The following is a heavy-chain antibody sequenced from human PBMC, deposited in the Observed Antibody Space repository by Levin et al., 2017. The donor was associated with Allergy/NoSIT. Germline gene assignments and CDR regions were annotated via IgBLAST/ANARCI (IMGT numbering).Heavy chain of an antibody. Sequence: RPGGSLRLSCAASGFTFTSYAMAWVRQAPGKGLEWVASITGSSATTYYADSVKGRFTISKDNPKNALVLQMHSLRPEDTADYYCAKDRRFTVTADFDNWGHGTRVTVSS. CDR2: ITGSSATT. J-gene: IGHJ4*01. D-gene: IGHD4-17*01. V-gene: IGHV3-23*01. CDR1: GFTFTSYA. CDR3: AKDRRFTVTADFDN.